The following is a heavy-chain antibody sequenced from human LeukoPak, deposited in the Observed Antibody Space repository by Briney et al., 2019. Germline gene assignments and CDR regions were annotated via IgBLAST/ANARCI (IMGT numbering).Heavy chain of an antibody. CDR2: TSAYNGNT. Sequence: APVKLSCTASGYTFTSYGISWVRQAPGQGLEWMGWTSAYNGNTNYAQKLQGRVTMTTDTSTSTAYMELRSLRSDDTAVYCCARVQIYYDSSGYSRNWFDPWGQGTLGTVSS. J-gene: IGHJ5*02. CDR1: GYTFTSYG. CDR3: ARVQIYYDSSGYSRNWFDP. V-gene: IGHV1-18*01. D-gene: IGHD3-22*01.